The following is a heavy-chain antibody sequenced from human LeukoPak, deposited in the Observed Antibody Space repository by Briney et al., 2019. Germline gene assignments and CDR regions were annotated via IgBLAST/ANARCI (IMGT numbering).Heavy chain of an antibody. CDR3: ARDRRYFDTGGLGGPDY. D-gene: IGHD2-8*02. V-gene: IGHV3-21*01. CDR1: GFPFSTYT. J-gene: IGHJ4*02. Sequence: GGSLRLSCAASGFPFSTYTMNWVRQAPGRGLEWVSSISSSSSYIYYADSMKGRFTISRDNAKNSLFLQMNNLRAEDTAVCYCARDRRYFDTGGLGGPDYWGQGTLITVSS. CDR2: ISSSSSYI.